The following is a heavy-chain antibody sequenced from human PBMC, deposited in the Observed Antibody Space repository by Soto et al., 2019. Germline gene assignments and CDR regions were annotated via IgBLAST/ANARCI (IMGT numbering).Heavy chain of an antibody. CDR2: IKQDGSEK. J-gene: IGHJ4*02. CDR3: ARDSRWIQLWLAKDVFDY. D-gene: IGHD5-18*01. CDR1: GFTFSSYW. Sequence: EVQLVESGGGLVQPGGSLRLSCAASGFTFSSYWMSWVRQAPGKGLEWVANIKQDGSEKYYVDSVKGRFTISRDNAKNSLYLQMNSLRAEDTAVYYCARDSRWIQLWLAKDVFDYWGQGTLVTVSS. V-gene: IGHV3-7*03.